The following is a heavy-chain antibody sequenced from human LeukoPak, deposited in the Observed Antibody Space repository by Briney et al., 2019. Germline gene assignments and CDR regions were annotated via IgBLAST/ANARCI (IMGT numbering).Heavy chain of an antibody. CDR2: ISGSGGST. CDR3: AKAPFITMVRGVISSYFDY. V-gene: IGHV3-23*01. CDR1: GFTFSSYA. J-gene: IGHJ4*02. D-gene: IGHD3-10*01. Sequence: PGGSLRLSCAASGFTFSSYAMSWVRQAPGKGLEWVSAISGSGGSTHYADSVKGRFTISRDNSKNTLYLQMNGLRAEDTAVYYCAKAPFITMVRGVISSYFDYWGQGTLVTVSS.